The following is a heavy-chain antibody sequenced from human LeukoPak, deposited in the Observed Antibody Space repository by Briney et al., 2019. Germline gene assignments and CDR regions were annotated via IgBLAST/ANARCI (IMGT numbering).Heavy chain of an antibody. J-gene: IGHJ6*02. V-gene: IGHV1-8*02. D-gene: IGHD6-19*01. CDR1: AYTFTSYG. CDR3: ARSYSSGPYYYGMDV. CDR2: MNPNSGNT. Sequence: GASVKVSCKASAYTFTSYGISWVRQATGQGLEWMGWMNPNSGNTGYAQKFQGRVTMTRNTSISTAYMELSSLRSEDTAVYYCARSYSSGPYYYGMDVWGQGTTVTVSS.